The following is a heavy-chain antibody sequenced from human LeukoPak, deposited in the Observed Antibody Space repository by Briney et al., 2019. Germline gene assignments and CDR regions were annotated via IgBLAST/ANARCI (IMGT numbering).Heavy chain of an antibody. V-gene: IGHV3-21*01. Sequence: GGSLRPSCAASGFTFSSYSMNWVRQAPGKGLEWVSSISSSSSYIYYADSVKGRFTISRDNAKNSLYLQMNSLRAEDTAVYYCASRIRDSSPGVDIWGQGTMVTVSS. CDR3: ASRIRDSSPGVDI. J-gene: IGHJ3*02. D-gene: IGHD3-3*01. CDR2: ISSSSSYI. CDR1: GFTFSSYS.